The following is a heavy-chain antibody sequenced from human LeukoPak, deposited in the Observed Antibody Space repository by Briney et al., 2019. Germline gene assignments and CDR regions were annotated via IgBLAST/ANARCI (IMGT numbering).Heavy chain of an antibody. CDR2: IWSDGTNK. Sequence: SGGSLRLSCAASGVTFSHYGFHWVRQAPGKGVEWVAVIWSDGTNKYYGDSVKGRFMICRDDAQNTVYLQMNSLRAEDTAVYYCSKDAQRGFDYSNSLEYWGQGSLVTVSS. D-gene: IGHD4-11*01. V-gene: IGHV3-33*06. J-gene: IGHJ4*02. CDR3: SKDAQRGFDYSNSLEY. CDR1: GVTFSHYG.